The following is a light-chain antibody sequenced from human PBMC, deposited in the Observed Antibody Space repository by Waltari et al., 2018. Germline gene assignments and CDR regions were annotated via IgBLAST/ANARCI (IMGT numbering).Light chain of an antibody. CDR1: TSNIGSGYA. CDR2: GTN. J-gene: IGLJ2*01. V-gene: IGLV1-40*01. Sequence: QSVLTRPPSVSGAPGQRVSISCPGSTSNIGSGYAVHWYQQGPGKAPKLIIYGTNTRPLGVPDRFFGSQYGTSASLAIIGLQAEDEGDYYCQSYDTTLSVVFGGGTKLTVL. CDR3: QSYDTTLSVV.